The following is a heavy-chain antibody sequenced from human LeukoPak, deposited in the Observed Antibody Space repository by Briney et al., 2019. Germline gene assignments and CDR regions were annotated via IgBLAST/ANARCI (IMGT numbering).Heavy chain of an antibody. V-gene: IGHV1-69*06. CDR2: IIPIFGTA. CDR1: GGTFSSYA. D-gene: IGHD5-18*01. J-gene: IGHJ4*02. CDR3: ASRRLVDTAMAPFDY. Sequence: SVKVSCKASGGTFSSYAISWVRQVPGQGLEWMGGIIPIFGTANYAQKFQGRVTITADKSTSTAYMELSSLRSEDTAVYYCASRRLVDTAMAPFDYWGRGTLVTVSS.